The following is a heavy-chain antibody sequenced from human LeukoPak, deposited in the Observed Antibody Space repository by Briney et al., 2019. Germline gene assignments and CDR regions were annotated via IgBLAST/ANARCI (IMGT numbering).Heavy chain of an antibody. CDR2: ISGSGGST. Sequence: GGSLRLFCAASGFTFSSYAMSWVRQAPGKGLEWVSAISGSGGSTYYADSVKGRFTISRDSSKNTLYLQMNSLRAEDTAVYYCAKDRITVFGVVPDVWGKGTTVTVSS. CDR1: GFTFSSYA. J-gene: IGHJ6*04. D-gene: IGHD3-3*01. CDR3: AKDRITVFGVVPDV. V-gene: IGHV3-23*01.